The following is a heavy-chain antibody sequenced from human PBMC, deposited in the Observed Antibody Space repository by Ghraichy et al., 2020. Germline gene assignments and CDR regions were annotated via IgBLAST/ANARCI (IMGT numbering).Heavy chain of an antibody. CDR1: GFTVSSNY. Sequence: GESLNISCAASGFTVSSNYMSWVRQAPGKGLEWVSVIYSGGSTYYADSVKGRFTISRDNSKNTLYLQMNSLRAEDTAVYYCARAVAGTLSFDYWGQGTLVTVSS. CDR2: IYSGGST. CDR3: ARAVAGTLSFDY. V-gene: IGHV3-66*01. D-gene: IGHD6-19*01. J-gene: IGHJ4*02.